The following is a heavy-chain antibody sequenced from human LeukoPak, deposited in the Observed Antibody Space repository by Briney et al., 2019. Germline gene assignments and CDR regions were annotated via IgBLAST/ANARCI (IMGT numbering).Heavy chain of an antibody. J-gene: IGHJ4*02. CDR3: ARDAGSGERVY. V-gene: IGHV3-30-3*01. D-gene: IGHD3-16*01. CDR2: ISYDGSNK. CDR1: GFTFSSYA. Sequence: GGSLRLSCAASGFTFSSYAMHWVRQAPGKGLEWVAVISYDGSNKYYADSVKGRFTISRDNSKNTLYLQMNSLRAEDTAVYYCARDAGSGERVYWGQGTLVTVSS.